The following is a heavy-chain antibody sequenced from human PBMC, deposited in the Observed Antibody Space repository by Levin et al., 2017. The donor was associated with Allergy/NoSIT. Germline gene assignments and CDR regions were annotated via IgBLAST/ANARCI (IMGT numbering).Heavy chain of an antibody. D-gene: IGHD3-16*01. CDR1: GYTFTGYY. V-gene: IGHV1-2*02. CDR2: INPNSGGT. Sequence: GESLKISCKASGYTFTGYYMHWVRQAPGQGLEWMGWINPNSGGTNYAQKFQGRVTMTRDTSISTAYMELSRLRSDDTAVYYCAVWGPDDAFDIWGQGTMVTVSS. CDR3: AVWGPDDAFDI. J-gene: IGHJ3*02.